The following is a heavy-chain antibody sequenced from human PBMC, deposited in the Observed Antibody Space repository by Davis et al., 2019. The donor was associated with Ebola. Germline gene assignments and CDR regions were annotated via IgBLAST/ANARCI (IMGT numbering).Heavy chain of an antibody. V-gene: IGHV3-74*01. CDR2: INSDGSST. CDR1: GFTFSSYW. D-gene: IGHD6-13*01. Sequence: HTGGSLRLSCAASGFTFSSYWMHWVRQAPGKGLVWVSRINSDGSSTNYADSVKGRFTISRDNAKNTLYLQMNSLRAEDTAVYYCARVIGQQLVIREYYYYGMDVWGQGTTVTVSS. J-gene: IGHJ6*02. CDR3: ARVIGQQLVIREYYYYGMDV.